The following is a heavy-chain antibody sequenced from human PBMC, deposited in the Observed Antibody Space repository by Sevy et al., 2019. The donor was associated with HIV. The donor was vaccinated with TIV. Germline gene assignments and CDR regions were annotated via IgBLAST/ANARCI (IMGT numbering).Heavy chain of an antibody. Sequence: SETLSLTCTVSGGSISSYYWSWIRQPPGKGLEWIGYIYYSGSTNYNPSLKSRVTISVDTSKNQFSLKLSSVTAADTAVYYCARVTAVGCKYPYYFDYWGQGTLVTVSS. CDR3: ARVTAVGCKYPYYFDY. CDR2: IYYSGST. J-gene: IGHJ4*02. D-gene: IGHD6-19*01. CDR1: GGSISSYY. V-gene: IGHV4-59*01.